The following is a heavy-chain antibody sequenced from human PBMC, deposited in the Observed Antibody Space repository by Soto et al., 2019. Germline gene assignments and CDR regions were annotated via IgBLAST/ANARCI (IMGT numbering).Heavy chain of an antibody. CDR3: ARGKGRLGELASDY. V-gene: IGHV1-2*02. Sequence: QVQLVQSGAAVKKPGASVNVSCKASGYTFTGYYIHWVRQAPGQGLEWMGWINPNSGGTNYAQKFQGRVTMTRDTSISTAYMEVSRLRSDDTAVYYCARGKGRLGELASDYWGQGTLVTVSS. CDR2: INPNSGGT. CDR1: GYTFTGYY. D-gene: IGHD3-16*02. J-gene: IGHJ4*02.